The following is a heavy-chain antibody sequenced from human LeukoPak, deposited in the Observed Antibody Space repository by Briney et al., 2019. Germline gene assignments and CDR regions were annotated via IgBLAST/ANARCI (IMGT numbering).Heavy chain of an antibody. CDR3: AKDAAGPEY. D-gene: IGHD6-13*01. CDR1: GLTCSSLS. J-gene: IGHJ4*02. V-gene: IGHV3-23*01. Sequence: GGSRGLAGVGSGLTCSSLSLRWVRQAAGEGLERVSGNTASGGDTSFPDPVKGPFTISRDNANHTRFLQMNSLSVDDTAIYYCAKDAAGPEYWGQGTLVTVAS. CDR2: NTASGGDT.